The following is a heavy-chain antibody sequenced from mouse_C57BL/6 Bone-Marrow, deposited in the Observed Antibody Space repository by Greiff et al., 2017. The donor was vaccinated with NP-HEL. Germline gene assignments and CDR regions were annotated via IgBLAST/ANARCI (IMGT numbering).Heavy chain of an antibody. Sequence: EVKLVESGEGLVKPGGSLKLSCAASGFTFSSYAMSWVRQTPEKRLEWVAYISSGGDYIYYADTVKGRFTISRDNARNTLYLQMSSLKSEDTAMYYCTREGDGNSSYWGQGTLVTVSA. V-gene: IGHV5-9-1*02. CDR3: TREGDGNSSY. CDR2: ISSGGDYI. CDR1: GFTFSSYA. J-gene: IGHJ3*01. D-gene: IGHD2-1*01.